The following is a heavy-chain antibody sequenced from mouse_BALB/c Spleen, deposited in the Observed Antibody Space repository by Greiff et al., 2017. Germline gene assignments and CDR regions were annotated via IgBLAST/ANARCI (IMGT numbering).Heavy chain of an antibody. J-gene: IGHJ1*01. Sequence: EVLLVESGGGLVKPGGSLKLSCAASGFAFSSYDMSWVRQTPEKRLEWVAYISSGGGSTYYPDTVKGRFTISRDNAKNTLYLQMSSLKSEDTAMYYCARHRSEGYFDVWGAGTTVTVSS. V-gene: IGHV5-12-1*01. CDR2: ISSGGGST. CDR1: GFAFSSYD. CDR3: ARHRSEGYFDV.